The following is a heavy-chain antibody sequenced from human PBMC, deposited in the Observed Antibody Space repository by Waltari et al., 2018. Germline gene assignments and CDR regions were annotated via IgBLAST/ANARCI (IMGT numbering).Heavy chain of an antibody. D-gene: IGHD1-20*01. J-gene: IGHJ3*02. CDR1: GYSFRDYY. CDR3: ATALGDNISASRAFEI. V-gene: IGHV1-69-2*01. CDR2: IYPEDGET. Sequence: VQLLQSGAELVKPGTTVKISCKVSGYSFRDYYITWVQQAPGKGRQWMGLIYPEDGETIYADNFRDTITLTADTSTNTAYLELNNVSSQDTAVFYCATALGDNISASRAFEIWGQGTMITVAS.